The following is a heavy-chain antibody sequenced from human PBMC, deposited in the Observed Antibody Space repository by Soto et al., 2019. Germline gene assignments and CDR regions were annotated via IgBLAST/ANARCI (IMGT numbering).Heavy chain of an antibody. CDR2: ISAYNGNT. V-gene: IGHV1-18*01. CDR1: GYTFTSYG. Sequence: QVQLVQSGAEVKKPGASVKVSCKASGYTFTSYGISWVRQAPGQGLEWMGWISAYNGNTNYAQKLQGRVTMTTDTSRTPASLELRSLRPDDTAGYYCARVFRRGREAAGTPLASWGQGTWSPSPQ. CDR3: ARVFRRGREAAGTPLAS. D-gene: IGHD6-13*01. J-gene: IGHJ4*02.